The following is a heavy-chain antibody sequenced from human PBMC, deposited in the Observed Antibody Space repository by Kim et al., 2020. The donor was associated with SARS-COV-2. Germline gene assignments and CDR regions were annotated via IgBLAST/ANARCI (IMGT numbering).Heavy chain of an antibody. D-gene: IGHD6-19*01. J-gene: IGHJ3*02. CDR2: ISHSGHT. Sequence: SETLSLTCSVSGSSIGGAYYWGWIRQPPGRGLEWIGSISHSGHTYYDPSLQSRVTISVDTSKQEFSLTLSSVTATDTAIYYCARHVVTGWFSFDKWGQGRMVTVSS. CDR1: GSSIGGAYY. V-gene: IGHV4-38-2*01. CDR3: ARHVVTGWFSFDK.